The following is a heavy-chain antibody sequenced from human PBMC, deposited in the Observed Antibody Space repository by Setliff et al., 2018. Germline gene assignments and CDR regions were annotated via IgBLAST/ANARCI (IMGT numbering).Heavy chain of an antibody. J-gene: IGHJ6*02. CDR3: AKEHVVISFVNNVHHHYGMDV. CDR1: GESFSNNY. Sequence: SETLSLTCSVYGESFSNNYWSWIRQTPGKGLEWIGESNHGGSTSYHPSLKSRLTMSVDTSKNQFSLRMTSVTAADTAVYFCAKEHVVISFVNNVHHHYGMDVWGQGTMVTVSS. CDR2: SNHGGST. V-gene: IGHV4-34*01. D-gene: IGHD2-21*01.